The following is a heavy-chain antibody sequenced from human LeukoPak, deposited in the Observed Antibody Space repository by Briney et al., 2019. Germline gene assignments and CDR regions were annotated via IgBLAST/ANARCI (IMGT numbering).Heavy chain of an antibody. Sequence: ASVKVSCKASGYTFTGYYMHWVRQAPGQGLEWMGWINPNSGGTNYAQKFQGRVTMTRDTSISTAYMELSRLRSDDTAVYYCARDPLYSSSLWDWGQEYYYYYYGMDVWGQGTTATVSS. CDR2: INPNSGGT. CDR1: GYTFTGYY. D-gene: IGHD6-13*01. V-gene: IGHV1-2*02. J-gene: IGHJ6*02. CDR3: ARDPLYSSSLWDWGQEYYYYYYGMDV.